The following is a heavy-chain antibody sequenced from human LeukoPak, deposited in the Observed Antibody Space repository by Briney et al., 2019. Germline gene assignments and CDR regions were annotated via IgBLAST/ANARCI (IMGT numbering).Heavy chain of an antibody. D-gene: IGHD3-10*01. CDR1: GYTFTSYD. V-gene: IGHV1-8*01. CDR2: MNPNSGNT. J-gene: IGHJ4*02. CDR3: AIIYGSGSYAQKYFDY. Sequence: ASVKVSCKASGYTFTSYDINWVRQATGQGLEWMGRMNPNSGNTGYAQKFQGRVTMTRNTSISTAYMELSSLRSEDTAVYYCAIIYGSGSYAQKYFDYWGQGTLVTVSS.